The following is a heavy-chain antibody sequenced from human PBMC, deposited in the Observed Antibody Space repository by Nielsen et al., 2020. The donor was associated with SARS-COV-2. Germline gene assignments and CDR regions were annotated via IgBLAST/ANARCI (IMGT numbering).Heavy chain of an antibody. J-gene: IGHJ4*02. CDR2: IIPIFDTT. D-gene: IGHD2-15*01. Sequence: SVKVSCKASGGTFSSDAIGWVRQAPGQGLEWMGGIIPIFDTTNYAQKFQGRVTITADESTSTAYMELSSLRSEDTAVYYCARARFRWSSPEGYYFDYWGQGTLVTVSS. V-gene: IGHV1-69*13. CDR3: ARARFRWSSPEGYYFDY. CDR1: GGTFSSDA.